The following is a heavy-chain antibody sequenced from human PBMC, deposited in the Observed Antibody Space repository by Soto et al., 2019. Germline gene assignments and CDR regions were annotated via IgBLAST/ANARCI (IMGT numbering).Heavy chain of an antibody. J-gene: IGHJ4*02. CDR1: GYTFTGYY. D-gene: IGHD6-19*01. Sequence: ALVKGSFKGSGYTFTGYYMRRLRKTPGQGLEWMGWINPNSGGTNYAQKFQGWVTMTRDTSISTAYMELSRLRSDDTAVYYCARGGRGWLVPLDYWGQGILVTVSS. CDR3: ARGGRGWLVPLDY. V-gene: IGHV1-2*04. CDR2: INPNSGGT.